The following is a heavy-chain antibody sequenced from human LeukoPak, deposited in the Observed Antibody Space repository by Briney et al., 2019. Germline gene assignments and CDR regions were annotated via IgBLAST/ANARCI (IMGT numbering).Heavy chain of an antibody. V-gene: IGHV3-66*01. CDR2: IYSGGNT. Sequence: GGSLRLSCAASGFTFSSYWMHWVRQAPGKGLVWVSVIYSGGNTDYIDSVKGRFTISRDNSKDTLYLQMNSLRAEDTAVYYCARMRNIPAASRAGNFDYWGQGTLVTVSS. CDR3: ARMRNIPAASRAGNFDY. J-gene: IGHJ4*02. CDR1: GFTFSSYW. D-gene: IGHD6-13*01.